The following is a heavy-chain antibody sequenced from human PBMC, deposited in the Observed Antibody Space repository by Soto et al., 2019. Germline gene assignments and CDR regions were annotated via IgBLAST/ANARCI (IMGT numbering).Heavy chain of an antibody. V-gene: IGHV3-7*01. D-gene: IGHD3-10*01. CDR3: ARGLGTVTPRQPGY. Sequence: EVQLVESGGGLVQPGGSLRLSCAASGFTFSNYWMSWVRQAPGKGLEWVANIKQDGSEKYYVDSVKGRFTISRDNAKNSLYLQMNSPRAEDTAVYYCARGLGTVTPRQPGYWGQGTLVTVSS. J-gene: IGHJ4*02. CDR1: GFTFSNYW. CDR2: IKQDGSEK.